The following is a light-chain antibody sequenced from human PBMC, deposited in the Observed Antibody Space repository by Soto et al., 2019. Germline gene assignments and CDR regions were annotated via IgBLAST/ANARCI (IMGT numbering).Light chain of an antibody. Sequence: QSVLTQSSSASASLGSSVKLTCTLSSGHSSYIIEWHQQQPGKAPRYLMKLEGSGSYNKGSGVPDRCSGSSSGAYRYLTISNLQSDDEADYYCETWDSNTRVFGGWTKVTVL. CDR2: LEGSGSY. V-gene: IGLV4-60*03. J-gene: IGLJ2*01. CDR3: ETWDSNTRV. CDR1: SGHSSYI.